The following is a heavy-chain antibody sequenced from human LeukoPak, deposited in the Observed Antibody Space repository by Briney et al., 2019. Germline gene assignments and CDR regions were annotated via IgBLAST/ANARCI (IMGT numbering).Heavy chain of an antibody. D-gene: IGHD6-13*01. CDR1: GFTFSSYG. Sequence: QSGGFLRLSCAASGFTFSSYGMHWVRQAPGKGLEWVAVISYDGSNKYYADSVKGRFTISRDNSKNTLYLQMNSLRAEDTAVYYCAKEGYSSSWYSYYYGMDVWGQGTTVTVSS. CDR2: ISYDGSNK. V-gene: IGHV3-30*18. J-gene: IGHJ6*02. CDR3: AKEGYSSSWYSYYYGMDV.